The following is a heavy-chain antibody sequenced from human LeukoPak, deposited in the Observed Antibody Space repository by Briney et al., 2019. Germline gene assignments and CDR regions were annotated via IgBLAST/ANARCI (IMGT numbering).Heavy chain of an antibody. CDR3: AKIRLIEYCSSTSCYKENFDY. V-gene: IGHV3-30*18. J-gene: IGHJ4*02. CDR2: ISYDGSNK. Sequence: GGSLRLSCAASGLIFSNYWMSWVRQAPGKGLEWVAVISYDGSNKYYADSVKGRFTISRDNSKNTLYLQMNSLRAEDTAVYYCAKIRLIEYCSSTSCYKENFDYWGQGTLVTVSS. D-gene: IGHD2-2*02. CDR1: GLIFSNYW.